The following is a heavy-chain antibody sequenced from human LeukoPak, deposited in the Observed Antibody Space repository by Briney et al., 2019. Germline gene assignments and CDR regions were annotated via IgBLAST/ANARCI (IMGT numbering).Heavy chain of an antibody. CDR1: GGSIDITNY. Sequence: PGTLSLTCGVSGGSIDITNYWSWIRQPPGKGLEWIGYIYSRGLTRGSTNYNPSLKSRVTISVDTSKNQFSLKLSSVTAADTAVYYCIGSSGPPYYFDYWGQGTLVTVSS. J-gene: IGHJ4*02. CDR2: IYSRGLTRGST. D-gene: IGHD3-22*01. CDR3: IGSSGPPYYFDY. V-gene: IGHV4-4*08.